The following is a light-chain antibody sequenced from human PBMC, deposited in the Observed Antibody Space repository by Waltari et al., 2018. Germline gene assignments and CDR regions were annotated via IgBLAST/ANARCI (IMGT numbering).Light chain of an antibody. V-gene: IGKV1-39*01. CDR3: QQSYSTLPFT. CDR2: GAS. CDR1: QSISNH. J-gene: IGKJ3*01. Sequence: IQMTQSPSSLSASVGDRVTITCRASQSISNHLNWYQQKPGEAPKLLIYGASRLQSGVPSRFSGSGSGTDFALTISSLQPEDFATYYCQQSYSTLPFTFGPGTKVDFK.